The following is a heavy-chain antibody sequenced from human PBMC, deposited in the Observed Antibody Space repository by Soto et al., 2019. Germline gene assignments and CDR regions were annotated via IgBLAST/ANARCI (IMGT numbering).Heavy chain of an antibody. CDR2: IKQDGIEK. D-gene: IGHD3-3*01. J-gene: IGHJ4*02. CDR3: ARARGKYYDFWSGYWTIY. CDR1: GFTFSSYW. Sequence: GGSLRLSCAASGFTFSSYWMSWVRQAPWKGLEWVANIKQDGIEKYYVDSVKGRFTISRDNAKNSLYLQMNSLRAEDTAVYYCARARGKYYDFWSGYWTIYWGQGTLVTVSS. V-gene: IGHV3-7*01.